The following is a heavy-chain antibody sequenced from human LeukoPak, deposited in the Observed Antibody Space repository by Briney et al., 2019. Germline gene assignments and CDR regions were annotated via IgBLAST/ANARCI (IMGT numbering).Heavy chain of an antibody. V-gene: IGHV4-59*01. Sequence: SETLSLTCTFSGGSISSYYWSWIRQPPGKGLEWIGYIYYSGSTNYNPSIKSRVTISVDTSKNQFSLKLSSVTAADTAVYYCARAGIAAAGWGPYYYYGMDVWGQGTTVTVSS. D-gene: IGHD6-13*01. J-gene: IGHJ6*02. CDR2: IYYSGST. CDR1: GGSISSYY. CDR3: ARAGIAAAGWGPYYYYGMDV.